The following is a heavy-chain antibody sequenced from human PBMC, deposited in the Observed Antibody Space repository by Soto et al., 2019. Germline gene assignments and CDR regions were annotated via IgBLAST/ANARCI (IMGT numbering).Heavy chain of an antibody. V-gene: IGHV2-26*01. CDR3: ARMYSGETRASPHRNFDL. Sequence: QVTLKESGPVLVNPTETLTLTCTVSGFSLSNARMGVSWIRQPPGKALEWLAHIFSNDEKSYITSLKTRLTISKDTSKSQVVLTMTNMDPVDTATYFCARMYSGETRASPHRNFDLWGRGTLVTVSS. D-gene: IGHD2-15*01. CDR2: IFSNDEK. J-gene: IGHJ2*01. CDR1: GFSLSNARMG.